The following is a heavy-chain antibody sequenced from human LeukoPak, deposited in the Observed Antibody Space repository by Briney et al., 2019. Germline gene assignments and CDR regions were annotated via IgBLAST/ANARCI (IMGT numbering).Heavy chain of an antibody. CDR1: GGSFSGYY. CDR2: INHSGST. CDR3: ARGPAYYDSSGYYYFDY. D-gene: IGHD3-22*01. Sequence: SETLSLTCAVYGGSFSGYYWSWIRQPPGKGLERIGEINHSGSTNYNPSLKSRVTISVDTSKNQFSLKLSSVTAADTAVYYCARGPAYYDSSGYYYFDYWGQGTLSPSPQ. V-gene: IGHV4-34*01. J-gene: IGHJ4*02.